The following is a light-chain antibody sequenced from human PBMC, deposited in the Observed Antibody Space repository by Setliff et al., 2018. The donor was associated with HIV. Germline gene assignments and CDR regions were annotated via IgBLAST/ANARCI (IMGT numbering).Light chain of an antibody. J-gene: IGLJ1*01. CDR3: SSYTTTKTYV. CDR2: DVS. CDR1: HNDVGSYDY. Sequence: QSALTQPASVSGSPGQTISISCTGTHNDVGSYDYVSWYQQHPGKAPKLIIFDVSKGPSGVSNRFSGSKSGNTASLIISGLQAADEADYYCSSYTTTKTYVFGSGTQLTVL. V-gene: IGLV2-14*03.